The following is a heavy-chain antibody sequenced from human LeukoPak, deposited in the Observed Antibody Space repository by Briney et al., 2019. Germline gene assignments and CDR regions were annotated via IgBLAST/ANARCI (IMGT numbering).Heavy chain of an antibody. D-gene: IGHD5-24*01. CDR1: GFTFSSYA. J-gene: IGHJ4*02. CDR3: VTRPTNRDRDY. V-gene: IGHV3-23*01. CDR2: VSGSNGDT. Sequence: GGSLRLSCGGSGFTFSSYAMSWVRQAPGKGLEWVSTVSGSNGDTHYADSVKGRFTISRDNSKNTLYLQMNSLRAEDTAVYYCVTRPTNRDRDYWGQGTLVTVSS.